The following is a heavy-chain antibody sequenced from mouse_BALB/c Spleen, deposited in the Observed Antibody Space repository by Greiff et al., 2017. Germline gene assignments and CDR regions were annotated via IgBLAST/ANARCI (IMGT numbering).Heavy chain of an antibody. CDR1: GYTFTSYW. CDR2: IDPSDSYT. Sequence: QVQLQQPGAELVKPGASVKLSCKASGYTFTSYWMHWVKQRPGQGLEWIGEIDPSDSYTNYNQKFKGKATLTVDKSSSTAYMQLSSLTSEDSAVYYCARRLGNYVGWYFDVWGAGTTVTVSS. J-gene: IGHJ1*01. V-gene: IGHV1-69*02. D-gene: IGHD2-1*01. CDR3: ARRLGNYVGWYFDV.